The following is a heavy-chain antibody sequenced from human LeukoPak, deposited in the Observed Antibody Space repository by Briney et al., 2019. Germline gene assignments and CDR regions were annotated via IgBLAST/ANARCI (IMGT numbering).Heavy chain of an antibody. J-gene: IGHJ6*03. CDR2: INPNSGGT. CDR1: GYTFTGYY. V-gene: IGHV1-2*02. Sequence: ASVKVSCKASGYTFTGYYMHWVRQAPGQGLEWMGWINPNSGGTNYAQKFQGRVTMTRDTSISTAYMELRSLRSDDTAVYYCAREGRYYYYYMDVWGKGTTATVSS. CDR3: AREGRYYYYYMDV.